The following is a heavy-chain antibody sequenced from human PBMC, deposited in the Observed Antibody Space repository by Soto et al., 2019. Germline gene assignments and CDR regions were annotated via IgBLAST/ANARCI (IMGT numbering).Heavy chain of an antibody. V-gene: IGHV3-23*01. D-gene: IGHD3-10*01. CDR2: IRQSGDRS. CDR1: GFIFSNFA. Sequence: QPGGSLRLSCAASGFIFSNFAMYWVRRAPGKGLEWVSSIRQSGDRSSYADSAKGRFTISRDNSKNTLYLQMNDLRLDDTAVYYCVTAVRTRLDNWGPGTLVTVSS. J-gene: IGHJ4*02. CDR3: VTAVRTRLDN.